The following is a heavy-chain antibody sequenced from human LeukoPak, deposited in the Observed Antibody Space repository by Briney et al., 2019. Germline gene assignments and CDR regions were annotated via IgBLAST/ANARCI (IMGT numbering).Heavy chain of an antibody. CDR3: ARVASGYSYAFPFDY. Sequence: SVKVSCKASGGTFSSYAISWVRQAPGQGLEWMGGIIPIFGTANYAQKFQGRVTITADESTSTAYMELNSLRSEDTAVYYCARVASGYSYAFPFDYWGQGTLVTVSS. V-gene: IGHV1-69*13. CDR2: IIPIFGTA. J-gene: IGHJ4*02. CDR1: GGTFSSYA. D-gene: IGHD5-18*01.